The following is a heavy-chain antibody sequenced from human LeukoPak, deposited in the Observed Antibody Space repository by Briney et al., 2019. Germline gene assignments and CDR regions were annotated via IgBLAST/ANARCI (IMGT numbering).Heavy chain of an antibody. CDR3: AKDRPGYDSGDY. J-gene: IGHJ4*02. CDR1: GFTFSSYA. Sequence: GGSLSLSCAASGFTFSSYAMSWVRQAPGTGLERVSAISGSGGSTYYADSVNGRFTISRDNSKNTLYLQMNSLRAEDTAVYYCAKDRPGYDSGDYWGQGTLVTVSS. CDR2: ISGSGGST. D-gene: IGHD3-22*01. V-gene: IGHV3-23*01.